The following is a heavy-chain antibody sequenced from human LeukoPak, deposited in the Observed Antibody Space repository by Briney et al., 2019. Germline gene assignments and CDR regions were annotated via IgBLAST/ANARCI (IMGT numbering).Heavy chain of an antibody. J-gene: IGHJ5*02. Sequence: SETLSLTCIVSGGSISSSNYYWGWIRQAPGKGLEWIGSIYDSGSTYYNPSLKSRVTIYVDTSKNQFSLKLNSVTAADTAMYYCASGSSSGLLGWFDPWGQGTLVTVSS. CDR2: IYDSGST. D-gene: IGHD6-13*01. V-gene: IGHV4-39*01. CDR1: GGSISSSNYY. CDR3: ASGSSSGLLGWFDP.